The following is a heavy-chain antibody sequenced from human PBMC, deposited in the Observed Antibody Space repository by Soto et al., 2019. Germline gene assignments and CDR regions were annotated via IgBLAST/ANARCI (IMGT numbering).Heavy chain of an antibody. Sequence: ASVKVSCTDSGYAYTSYGISWVRQAPGQGLEWMGWISAYNGNTNYAQKLQGRVTMTTDTSTSTAYMELRSLRSDDTAVYYCARAPVVVAATFDYWGQGTLVTVSS. V-gene: IGHV1-18*01. J-gene: IGHJ4*02. CDR3: ARAPVVVAATFDY. CDR2: ISAYNGNT. CDR1: GYAYTSYG. D-gene: IGHD2-15*01.